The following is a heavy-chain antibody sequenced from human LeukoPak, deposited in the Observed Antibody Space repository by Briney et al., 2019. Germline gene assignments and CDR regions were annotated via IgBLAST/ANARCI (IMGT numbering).Heavy chain of an antibody. CDR1: GGSISSCTYY. V-gene: IGHV4-39*07. Sequence: SETLSLTCTVSGGSISSCTYYWGWIRQPPGKGLEWIGAMYYTGTTYYNPSLRSRVTISVDTSKNQFSLNLSSVTAADTAVYYCARRPSGGTNWFDPWGQGSLVTVSS. J-gene: IGHJ5*02. D-gene: IGHD1-26*01. CDR2: MYYTGTT. CDR3: ARRPSGGTNWFDP.